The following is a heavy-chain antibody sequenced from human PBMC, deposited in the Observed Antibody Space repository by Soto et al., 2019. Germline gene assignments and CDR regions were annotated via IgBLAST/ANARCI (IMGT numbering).Heavy chain of an antibody. CDR2: IYYSGST. CDR3: ARVGDYDFWGGPAPFYYYYTAV. V-gene: IGHV4-59*01. D-gene: IGHD3-3*01. J-gene: IGHJ6*03. Sequence: TSVTLSLTCTVSGGSISSYYGSWIRQPPGKRLEWIGYIYYSGSTNYNPSLKSRVTISVDTSKNQFSLKLSSVTAADTAVYYCARVGDYDFWGGPAPFYYYYTAVWGNGTTVPVSS. CDR1: GGSISSYY.